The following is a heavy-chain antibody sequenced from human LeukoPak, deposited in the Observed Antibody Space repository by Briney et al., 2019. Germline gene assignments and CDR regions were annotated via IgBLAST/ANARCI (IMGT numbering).Heavy chain of an antibody. Sequence: PSETLSLTCAVYGGSFSGYYWSWIRQPPGKGLEWIGEINHSGSTNYNPSLKSRVTISVDTSKNQFSLKLSSVTAADTAVYYCARHQPDDYSGYHWGQGTLVTVSS. V-gene: IGHV4-34*01. J-gene: IGHJ5*02. D-gene: IGHD3-22*01. CDR3: ARHQPDDYSGYH. CDR1: GGSFSGYY. CDR2: INHSGST.